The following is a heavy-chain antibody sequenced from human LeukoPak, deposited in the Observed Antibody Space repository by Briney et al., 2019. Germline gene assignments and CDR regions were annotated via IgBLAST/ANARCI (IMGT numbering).Heavy chain of an antibody. J-gene: IGHJ4*02. CDR2: IYYSGST. V-gene: IGHV4-39*01. D-gene: IGHD1-26*01. CDR1: GGSISSSSYY. CDR3: ARHLFRRQQLLPFDY. Sequence: SETLSLTCTVSGGSISSSSYYWGWLRQPPGKGLEWIGSIYYSGSTYYNPSLKSRVTISVDTSKNQFSLKLSSVTAADTAVYYCARHLFRRQQLLPFDYWGEGTLVTVSS.